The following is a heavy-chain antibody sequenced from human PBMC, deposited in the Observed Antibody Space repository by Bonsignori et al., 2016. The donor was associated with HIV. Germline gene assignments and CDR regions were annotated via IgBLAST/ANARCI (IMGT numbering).Heavy chain of an antibody. CDR3: ARGAHTGIVGAI. Sequence: WVRQAPGQGLEWMGWISAYNGNTNYAQKLQGRVTMTTDTSTSTAYMELRSLRSDDTAVYYCARGAHTGIVGAIWGQGTLVTVSS. J-gene: IGHJ4*02. V-gene: IGHV1-18*01. D-gene: IGHD1-26*01. CDR2: ISAYNGNT.